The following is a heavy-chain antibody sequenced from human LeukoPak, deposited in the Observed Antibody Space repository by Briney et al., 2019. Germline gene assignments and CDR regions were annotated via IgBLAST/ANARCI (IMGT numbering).Heavy chain of an antibody. CDR3: ARTQLLSIRDWDAFDI. J-gene: IGHJ3*02. CDR1: GFTFSSYE. D-gene: IGHD2-2*01. V-gene: IGHV3-21*01. CDR2: ISSSSSYI. Sequence: PGGSLRLSCAASGFTFSSYEMNWVRQAPGKGLEWVSSISSSSSYIYYADSVKGRFTISRDNAKNSLYLQMNSLRAEDTAVYYCARTQLLSIRDWDAFDIWGQGTMVTVSS.